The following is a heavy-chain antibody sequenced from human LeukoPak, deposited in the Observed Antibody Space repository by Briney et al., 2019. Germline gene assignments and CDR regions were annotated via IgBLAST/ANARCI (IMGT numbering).Heavy chain of an antibody. J-gene: IGHJ4*02. D-gene: IGHD1-1*01. V-gene: IGHV3-30*02. CDR2: LRSDGKTK. CDR3: AKPSPGATTTGPSDY. CDR1: GFTLSSYG. Sequence: GGSLRLSCAASGFTLSSYGMHWVRQAPGRGLEWVAYLRSDGKTKYYGDSVKGRFTISRDNSKNMLYLQLDSLRPEDTAVYYCAKPSPGATTTGPSDYWGQGTRVTVFS.